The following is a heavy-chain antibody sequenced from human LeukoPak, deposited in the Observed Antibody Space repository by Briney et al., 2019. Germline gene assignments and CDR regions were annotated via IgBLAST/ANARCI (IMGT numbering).Heavy chain of an antibody. V-gene: IGHV4-59*08. D-gene: IGHD2/OR15-2a*01. CDR2: IYYSGST. J-gene: IGHJ4*02. Sequence: PSETLSLTCTVSGGSISGYYWSWIRQPPGKGLEWIAYIYYSGSTNYKPSLKSRVTISVDTSKNQFALKLSSVTAADTAVYYCARVGYYVLKDWGQGILVTVSS. CDR1: GGSISGYY. CDR3: ARVGYYVLKD.